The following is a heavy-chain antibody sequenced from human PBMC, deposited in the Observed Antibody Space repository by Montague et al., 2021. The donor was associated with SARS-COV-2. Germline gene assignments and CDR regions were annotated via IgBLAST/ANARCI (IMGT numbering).Heavy chain of an antibody. CDR2: TYYRSKWYN. J-gene: IGHJ4*02. D-gene: IGHD3-10*01. CDR1: GDSVSSNIAA. CDR3: TQERGPGRTAWHYFDY. V-gene: IGHV6-1*01. Sequence: CAISGDSVSSNIAAWNWIRQSPSRGLEWLGRTYYRSKWYNDYAVSVGSRITISPDTSKNQFSLQLNTVTPEDTAVYYCTQERGPGRTAWHYFDYWGQGTLVTVSS.